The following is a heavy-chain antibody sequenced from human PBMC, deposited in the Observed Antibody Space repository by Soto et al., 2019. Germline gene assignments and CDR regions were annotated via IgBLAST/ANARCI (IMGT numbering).Heavy chain of an antibody. V-gene: IGHV1-69*05. J-gene: IGHJ6*02. CDR2: IIPIFGTA. CDR1: GGTFSSYA. Sequence: QVQLVQSGAEVKKPGSSVKVSCKASGGTFSSYAISWVRQAPGQGLEWMGGIIPIFGTANYAQKFQGRVRTPWDESTSTAYMELGSLRSEDTAVYYCARAANVVVTAIDYYYGMDVWGQGTTVTVSS. CDR3: ARAANVVVTAIDYYYGMDV. D-gene: IGHD2-21*02.